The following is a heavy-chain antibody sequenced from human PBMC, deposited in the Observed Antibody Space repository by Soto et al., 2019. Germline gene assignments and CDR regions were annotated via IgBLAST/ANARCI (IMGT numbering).Heavy chain of an antibody. D-gene: IGHD2-2*01. Sequence: LSLTFSVSGGSISSTSYYWGWIRQPPGKVLEWIGSIYYTGSTYYNPSLKSRVTISVDASKNQFSLKLSSVTATDTAVYYCARNGGHCSSASCFANWFAPWGDVTLLTV. V-gene: IGHV4-39*01. CDR2: IYYTGST. CDR1: GGSISSTSYY. CDR3: ARNGGHCSSASCFANWFAP. J-gene: IGHJ5*02.